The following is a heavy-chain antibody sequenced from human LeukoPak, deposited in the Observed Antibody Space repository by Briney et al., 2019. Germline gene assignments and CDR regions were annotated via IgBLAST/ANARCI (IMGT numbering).Heavy chain of an antibody. CDR3: AREVGGYRYGYRPTELYWYFDL. Sequence: SETLSLTCTVSGGSISSGSYYWNWIRQPAGKGLEWIGRIYTRGSTNYNPSLKSRVTISVDTSKNQFSLKLSSVTAADTAVYYCAREVGGYRYGYRPTELYWYFDLWGRGTLVTVSS. CDR2: IYTRGST. CDR1: GGSISSGSYY. V-gene: IGHV4-61*02. J-gene: IGHJ2*01. D-gene: IGHD5-18*01.